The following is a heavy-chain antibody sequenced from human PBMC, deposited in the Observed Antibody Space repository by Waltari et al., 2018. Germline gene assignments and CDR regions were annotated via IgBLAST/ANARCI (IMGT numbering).Heavy chain of an antibody. CDR2: ISGIGGFT. J-gene: IGHJ4*02. V-gene: IGHV3-23*01. D-gene: IGHD3-22*01. Sequence: EVHLLESGGGLVQPGGSLRLSCAVSGFTFSDYVMGWVRQAPGKGLEWVSTISGIGGFTNYADSVKGRFTISRDNLKNTLFLQMDSLRVEDTAVYYCAKDWSSGSLFDYWGQGTLVTVSS. CDR3: AKDWSSGSLFDY. CDR1: GFTFSDYV.